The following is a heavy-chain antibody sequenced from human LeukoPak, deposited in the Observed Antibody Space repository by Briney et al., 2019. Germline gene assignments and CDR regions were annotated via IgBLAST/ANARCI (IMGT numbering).Heavy chain of an antibody. CDR3: ARGTPGTGPFDY. J-gene: IGHJ4*02. CDR1: GFTFSSYA. V-gene: IGHV3-30*04. Sequence: GGSLRLSCAASGFTFSSYAMHWVRQAPGKGLEWVAVISYDGSNKYYADSVKGRFTISRDNSKNTLYLQMNSLRAEDTAVYYCARGTPGTGPFDYWGQGTLVTVSS. D-gene: IGHD1-14*01. CDR2: ISYDGSNK.